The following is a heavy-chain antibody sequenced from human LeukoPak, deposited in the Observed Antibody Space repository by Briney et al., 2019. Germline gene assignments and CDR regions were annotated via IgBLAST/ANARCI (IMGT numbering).Heavy chain of an antibody. CDR3: ARDKDGYNYVPYY. Sequence: GASVKVSCKASGYTFAAYYIHWLRQAPGQGLEWMGWINPNSGGTNYAQKFQGRVTMTGDTSISTAYMELSRLRSDDTAVYYCARDKDGYNYVPYYWGQGTLDTVSS. D-gene: IGHD5-24*01. J-gene: IGHJ4*02. CDR2: INPNSGGT. V-gene: IGHV1-2*02. CDR1: GYTFAAYY.